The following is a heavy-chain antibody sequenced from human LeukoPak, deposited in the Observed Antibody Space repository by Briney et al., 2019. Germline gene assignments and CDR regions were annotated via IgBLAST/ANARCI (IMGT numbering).Heavy chain of an antibody. CDR1: GYSFTSYW. CDR3: ARGDSTTTSFDY. Sequence: GEALKISFQGSGYSFTSYWIGWVRPMPGKGLEWRGIIYPGDSDTRYSPSFQGQVTISADKSISTAYLQWSSLKASDTAMYYCARGDSTTTSFDYWGQGTLVTVSS. CDR2: IYPGDSDT. J-gene: IGHJ4*02. V-gene: IGHV5-51*01. D-gene: IGHD2-21*01.